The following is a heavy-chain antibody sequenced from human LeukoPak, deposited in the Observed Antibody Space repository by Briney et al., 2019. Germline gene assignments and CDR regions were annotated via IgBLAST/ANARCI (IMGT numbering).Heavy chain of an antibody. CDR3: ARECHGDQGYGMDV. CDR2: ISSGSNYI. J-gene: IGHJ6*02. CDR1: GFTFSSYT. V-gene: IGHV3-21*01. Sequence: GGSLRLSCAASGFTFSSYTMNWVRQAPGKGLEWVSYISSGSNYIYYADSEKGRFTISRDNAKNSLYLQMNSLRAEDTAVYYCARECHGDQGYGMDVWGQGTTVTVSS. D-gene: IGHD4-17*01.